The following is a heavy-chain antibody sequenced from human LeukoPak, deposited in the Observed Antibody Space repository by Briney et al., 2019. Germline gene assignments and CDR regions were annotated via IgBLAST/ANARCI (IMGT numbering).Heavy chain of an antibody. CDR2: IYSGGST. CDR3: ARDLGGSWKGYFDY. Sequence: GGSLRLSCAASGFTVSSNYMSWVRQAPGKGLEWVSIIYSGGSTYYADSVRGRFTISRDNSKNTLYLQMNSLRAEDTAVYYCARDLGGSWKGYFDYWGQGTLVTVSS. CDR1: GFTVSSNY. V-gene: IGHV3-53*01. D-gene: IGHD2-15*01. J-gene: IGHJ4*02.